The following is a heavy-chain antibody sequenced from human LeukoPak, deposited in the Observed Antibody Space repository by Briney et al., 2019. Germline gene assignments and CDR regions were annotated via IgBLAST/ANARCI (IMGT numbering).Heavy chain of an antibody. V-gene: IGHV3-23*01. CDR1: GFSFSTYA. CDR2: ISGSSGST. Sequence: GGSLRLSCAASGFSFSTYAMSWVRQAPGKGLEWVSAISGSSGSTYYADSVKGRFTISRDNSKNTLYLQMNSLRAEDTAVYYCAKGWNGYDRFDYWGQGALVTVSS. CDR3: AKGWNGYDRFDY. D-gene: IGHD5-12*01. J-gene: IGHJ4*02.